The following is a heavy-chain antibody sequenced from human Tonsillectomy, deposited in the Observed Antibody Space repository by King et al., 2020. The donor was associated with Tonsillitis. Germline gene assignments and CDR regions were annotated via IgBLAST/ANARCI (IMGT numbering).Heavy chain of an antibody. CDR2: ISYDGSNK. J-gene: IGHJ4*02. D-gene: IGHD3-10*01. CDR1: GFTFSSYG. CDR3: ARGTRGGRDY. V-gene: IGHV3-33*05. Sequence: VQLVESGRGVVQPGRSLRLSCAASGFTFSSYGMHWVRQAPGKGLEWVAVISYDGSNKYYADSVKGRFTISRDNSKNTLYLQMNSLRAEDTAVYYCARGTRGGRDYWGQGTLVTVSS.